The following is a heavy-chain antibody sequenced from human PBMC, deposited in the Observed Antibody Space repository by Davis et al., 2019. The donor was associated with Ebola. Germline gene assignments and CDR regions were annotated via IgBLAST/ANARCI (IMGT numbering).Heavy chain of an antibody. CDR1: GYTFTSYD. V-gene: IGHV1-2*02. CDR2: INPNSGGT. D-gene: IGHD3-22*01. J-gene: IGHJ4*02. CDR3: ARGLRGVVVTATPDDY. Sequence: ASVKVSCKASGYTFTSYDINWVRQAPGQGLEWMGWINPNSGGTNYAQKFQGRVTMTRDTSISTAYMELSRLRSDDTAVYYCARGLRGVVVTATPDDYWGQGTLVTVSS.